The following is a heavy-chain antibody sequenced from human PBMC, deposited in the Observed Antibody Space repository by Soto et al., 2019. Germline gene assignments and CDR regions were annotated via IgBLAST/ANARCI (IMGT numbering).Heavy chain of an antibody. D-gene: IGHD3-22*01. V-gene: IGHV4-30-4*01. J-gene: IGHJ4*02. Sequence: PSETLSLTCTVSGGSLSSGDFYWNWIRQTPGKGLEWIGHIYYSGITHYNPSLKRRVTISVDTSKNQFSLKLTSVTAADTAVYYCVRGAGSGYYSGNYFDYWGQGTLVTVSS. CDR2: IYYSGIT. CDR3: VRGAGSGYYSGNYFDY. CDR1: GGSLSSGDFY.